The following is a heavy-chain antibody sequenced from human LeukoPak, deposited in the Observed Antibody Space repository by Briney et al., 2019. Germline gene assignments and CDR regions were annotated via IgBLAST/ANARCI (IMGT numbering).Heavy chain of an antibody. CDR2: ILDSGYST. Sequence: GGSLRLSCAASGFTFSSCAMSWVRQAPGKGLEWVSGILDSGYSTYYANSVKGRFTISRDNSNNTLYLQMNSLRAEDTAVYYCAKLGGHPLHNYYVGVWGKGTTVAVSS. CDR1: GFTFSSCA. V-gene: IGHV3-23*01. D-gene: IGHD3-16*01. CDR3: AKLGGHPLHNYYVGV. J-gene: IGHJ6*03.